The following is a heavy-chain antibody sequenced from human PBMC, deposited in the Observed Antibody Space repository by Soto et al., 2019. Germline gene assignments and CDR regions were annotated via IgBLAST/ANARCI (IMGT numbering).Heavy chain of an antibody. Sequence: EVQLLESGGGLVQPGGSLRLSCAASGFTFSSYAMSWVRQAPGKGLEWVSAISGGGGSTYYADSVKGRFTISRDNSKNTLYLQMNSLRAEDTALYYCAKGSRSVMSTFGGVVVQGNFDYWGQGTLVTVSS. J-gene: IGHJ4*02. V-gene: IGHV3-23*01. CDR3: AKGSRSVMSTFGGVVVQGNFDY. D-gene: IGHD3-16*02. CDR2: ISGGGGST. CDR1: GFTFSSYA.